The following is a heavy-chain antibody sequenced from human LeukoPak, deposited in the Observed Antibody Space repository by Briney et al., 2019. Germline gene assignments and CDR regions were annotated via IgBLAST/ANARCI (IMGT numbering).Heavy chain of an antibody. CDR1: GYSFTSYW. CDR2: IDPSDSYT. D-gene: IGHD4-11*01. Sequence: GESLKISCKGSGYSFTSYWISWVRQMPGKGLGWMGRIDPSDSYTNYSPSFQGHVTISADKSISTAYLQWSSLKASDTAMYYCARHALTVTTSNYYYGMDVWGQGTTVTVSS. J-gene: IGHJ6*02. CDR3: ARHALTVTTSNYYYGMDV. V-gene: IGHV5-10-1*01.